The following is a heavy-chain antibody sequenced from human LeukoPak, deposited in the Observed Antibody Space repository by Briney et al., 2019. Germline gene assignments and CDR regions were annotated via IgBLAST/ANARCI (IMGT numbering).Heavy chain of an antibody. CDR2: IYDSGST. Sequence: SETLSLTCTVSGGSIRSSYYYWGWIRQPPGKGLEWIGSIYDSGSTYYNPSLKSRVTISVDTSKNQFSLKLNSVTAADTAVYYCARAEQWPNYFDYWGQGTLVTVSS. J-gene: IGHJ4*02. CDR3: ARAEQWPNYFDY. D-gene: IGHD6-19*01. V-gene: IGHV4-39*01. CDR1: GGSIRSSYYY.